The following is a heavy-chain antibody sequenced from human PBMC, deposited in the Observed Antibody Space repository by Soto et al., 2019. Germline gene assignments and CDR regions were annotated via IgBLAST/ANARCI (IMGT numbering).Heavy chain of an antibody. CDR3: AHAFGGTSWPNDAFDV. J-gene: IGHJ3*01. D-gene: IGHD3-16*01. Sequence: HITLKESGPTLVKPTQTLTLTCIFSGFSFSADGVGVGWIRQPPGKTLEWLALIYWDDDTRYRPSLKSRLTITKDSSKNQVVLTMTNMDSLDTATYYCAHAFGGTSWPNDAFDVWGQGTVVTVSS. CDR2: IYWDDDT. V-gene: IGHV2-5*02. CDR1: GFSFSADGVG.